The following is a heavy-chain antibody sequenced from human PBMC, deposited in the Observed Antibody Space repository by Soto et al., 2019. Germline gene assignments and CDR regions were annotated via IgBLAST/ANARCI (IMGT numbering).Heavy chain of an antibody. Sequence: GGSLRLSCAASGFNFNSYTINWVRQAPGKRLEWLSSISSSGYIFSTDSVRGRFTISRDNAKNSVYLQINSLRAEDTAVYFCARDCSGGSCPPGMEGWGQGTTX. CDR3: ARDCSGGSCPPGMEG. J-gene: IGHJ6*02. CDR2: ISSSGYI. V-gene: IGHV3-21*01. D-gene: IGHD2-15*01. CDR1: GFNFNSYT.